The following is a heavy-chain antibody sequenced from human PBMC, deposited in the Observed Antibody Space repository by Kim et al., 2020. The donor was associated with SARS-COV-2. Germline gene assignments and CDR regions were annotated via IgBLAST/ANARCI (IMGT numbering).Heavy chain of an antibody. J-gene: IGHJ3*02. CDR2: ISGSGGST. D-gene: IGHD3-22*01. CDR1: GFTFSSYA. Sequence: GGSLRLSCAASGFTFSSYAMSWVRQAPGKGLEWVSAISGSGGSTYYADSVKGRFTISRDNSKNTLFLQMNSLRAEDTAVYYCAKDSTDTWHYYDSSGYKAGRSAFDIWGQGTMVTVSS. V-gene: IGHV3-23*01. CDR3: AKDSTDTWHYYDSSGYKAGRSAFDI.